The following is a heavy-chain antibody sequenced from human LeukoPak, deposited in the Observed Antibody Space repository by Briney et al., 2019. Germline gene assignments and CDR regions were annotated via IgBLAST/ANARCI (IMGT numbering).Heavy chain of an antibody. V-gene: IGHV3-23*01. CDR1: GFTFSSYA. Sequence: GGSLRLSCAASGFTFSSYAMSWVRQAPGKGLEWVSATSGSGGSTYYADSVKGRFTISRDNSKNTLYLQMNSLRAEDTAVYYCAKVGGWELLRGGYFDYWGQGTLVTVSS. D-gene: IGHD1-26*01. J-gene: IGHJ4*02. CDR3: AKVGGWELLRGGYFDY. CDR2: TSGSGGST.